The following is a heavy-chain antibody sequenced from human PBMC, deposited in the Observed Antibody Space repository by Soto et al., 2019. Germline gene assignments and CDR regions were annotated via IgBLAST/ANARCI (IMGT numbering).Heavy chain of an antibody. Sequence: QVQLQESGPGLVKPSQILSLTCTVSDGSISSGDYYWSWIRQPPGKVLEWIGYIYYSGSTYYNPSLKSRVTISVDTSKNQFSLKLSSVTAADTAVYYCARDHYGSANWFDPWGQGTLVTVSS. CDR3: ARDHYGSANWFDP. J-gene: IGHJ5*02. V-gene: IGHV4-30-4*01. CDR2: IYYSGST. D-gene: IGHD3-10*01. CDR1: DGSISSGDYY.